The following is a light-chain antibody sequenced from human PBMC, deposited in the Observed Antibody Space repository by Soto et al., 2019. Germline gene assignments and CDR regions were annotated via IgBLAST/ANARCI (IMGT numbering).Light chain of an antibody. Sequence: DIQMTQSPSSLSASVGDRVTITCRASQDISNYLNWYQQRPGKAPELLIYDASNLERGVPSTYTGTRSGTHFTFAITSLKPEDVATDSCQQSDSLPITFGQGTRLEI. CDR3: QQSDSLPIT. CDR1: QDISNY. J-gene: IGKJ5*01. CDR2: DAS. V-gene: IGKV1-33*01.